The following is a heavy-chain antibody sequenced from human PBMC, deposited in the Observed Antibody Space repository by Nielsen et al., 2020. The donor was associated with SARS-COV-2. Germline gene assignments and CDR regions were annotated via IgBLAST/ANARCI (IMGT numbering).Heavy chain of an antibody. D-gene: IGHD2-2*01. J-gene: IGHJ3*02. CDR1: GGSISSGGYY. Sequence: SETLSLTCTVSGGSISSGGYYWSWIRQHPGKGLEWIGYIYYSGSTYYNPSLKSRVTISVDTSKNQFSLKLSSVTAADTAVYYCARDFRVVPADDAFDIWGQGTMVTVSS. CDR3: ARDFRVVPADDAFDI. CDR2: IYYSGST. V-gene: IGHV4-31*03.